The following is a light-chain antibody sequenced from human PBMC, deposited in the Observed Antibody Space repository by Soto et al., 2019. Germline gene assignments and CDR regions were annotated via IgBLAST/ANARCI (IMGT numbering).Light chain of an antibody. CDR2: AAS. J-gene: IGKJ3*01. Sequence: DIQMTQSPSSLSASAEDRVTLTCRASQGISNYFAWYQQKPGKVPKLLLFAASTLQTGVPSRFSSSGSGTDFTLTMRRLEPEDIAIYSVQNYNSSPLTCGPGTKVDIK. V-gene: IGKV1-27*01. CDR1: QGISNY. CDR3: QNYNSSPLT.